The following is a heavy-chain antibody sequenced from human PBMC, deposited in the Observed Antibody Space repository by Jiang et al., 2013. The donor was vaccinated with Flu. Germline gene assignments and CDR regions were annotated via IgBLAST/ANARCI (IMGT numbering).Heavy chain of an antibody. D-gene: IGHD3-10*01. CDR2: IGSKLYGARR. Sequence: VQLLESGGGLVQPGRSLSLSCVGSGFTFGDYGMNWFRQAPGKGLEWVGFIGSKLYGARREYAASVRGRFTISRDDSESVAYLQMNSLTTEDTALYYCSRDLVRDVIIIPSGYCDYWGQGALVHRLL. CDR3: SRDLVRDVIIIPSGYCDY. V-gene: IGHV3-49*03. J-gene: IGHJ4*02. CDR1: GFTFGDYG.